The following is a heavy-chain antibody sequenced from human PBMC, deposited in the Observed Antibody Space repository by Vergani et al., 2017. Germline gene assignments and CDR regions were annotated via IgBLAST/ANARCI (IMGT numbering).Heavy chain of an antibody. CDR1: GGSISSSSYY. Sequence: QLQLQESGPGLVKPSETLSLTCTVSGGSISSSSYYWGWIRQPPGKGLEWIGSIYYSGITYYNPSLQSRVTISVDTSKHQFSLKLSSVTAADTAVYYCACVNNDAFDIWGQGTMVTVSS. J-gene: IGHJ3*02. V-gene: IGHV4-39*01. D-gene: IGHD5/OR15-5a*01. CDR3: ACVNNDAFDI. CDR2: IYYSGIT.